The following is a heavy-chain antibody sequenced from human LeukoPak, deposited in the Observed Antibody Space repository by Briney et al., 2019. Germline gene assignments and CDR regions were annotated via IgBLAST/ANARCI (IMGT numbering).Heavy chain of an antibody. J-gene: IGHJ6*02. V-gene: IGHV3-30*18. CDR1: GFTFSSYG. Sequence: GGSLRLSSAASGFTFSSYGMHWVRQAPGKGLEWVAVISYDGSNKYYADSVKGRFTISRDNSKNTLYQQMNSLRAEDTAVYYCAKDPLIGYYYYYGMDVWGQGTTVSVSS. CDR2: ISYDGSNK. CDR3: AKDPLIGYYYYYGMDV.